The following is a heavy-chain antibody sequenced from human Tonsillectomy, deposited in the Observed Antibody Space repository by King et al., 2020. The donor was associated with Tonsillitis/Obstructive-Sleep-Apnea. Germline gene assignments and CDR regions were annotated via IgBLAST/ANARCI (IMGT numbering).Heavy chain of an antibody. CDR3: ARVEYHWNDMHLFDY. CDR2: ISSSSSYI. CDR1: GFTFSSYS. V-gene: IGHV3-21*01. J-gene: IGHJ4*02. D-gene: IGHD1-1*01. Sequence: VQLVESGGGLVKPGGSLRLSCAASGFTFSSYSMNWVRQAPGKGLEWVSSISSSSSYIYYADSVKGRFTISRDNAKNSLYLQMNSLRAEDTAVYYCARVEYHWNDMHLFDYWGQGTLVTVSS.